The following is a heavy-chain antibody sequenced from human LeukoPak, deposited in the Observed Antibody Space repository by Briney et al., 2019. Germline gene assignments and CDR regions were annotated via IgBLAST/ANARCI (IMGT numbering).Heavy chain of an antibody. CDR3: ARDTSYAMDV. J-gene: IGHJ6*02. V-gene: IGHV3-74*01. CDR1: GFTFSSYR. Sequence: QPGGSLRLSCAASGFTFSSYRMNWVRQAPGKGLVWVSRTNSDGSSTAYADSVKGRFTISRDNAKSTLYLQMNSLRPEDTAVYYCARDTSYAMDVWGQGTTVTVSS. D-gene: IGHD3-3*01. CDR2: TNSDGSST.